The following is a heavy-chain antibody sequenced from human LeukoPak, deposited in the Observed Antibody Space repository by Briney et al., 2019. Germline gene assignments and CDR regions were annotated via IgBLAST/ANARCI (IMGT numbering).Heavy chain of an antibody. V-gene: IGHV4-39*07. J-gene: IGHJ6*02. CDR2: IYSGGTT. CDR3: ARVHDLGYYYYGMDV. CDR1: GGSISSDSYY. Sequence: SETLSLTCAVSGGSISSDSYYWGWIRQPPGEGLEWIGSIYSGGTTYYNPSLKSRVTISVDTSKNQFSLKLSSVTAADTAVYYCARVHDLGYYYYGMDVWGQGTTVTVSS. D-gene: IGHD1-1*01.